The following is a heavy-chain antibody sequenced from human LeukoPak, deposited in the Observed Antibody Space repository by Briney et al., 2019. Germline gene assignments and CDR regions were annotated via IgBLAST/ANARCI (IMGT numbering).Heavy chain of an antibody. Sequence: SETLSLTCTVSGGSINGGNYYWTWLRQPAGKGLEWIGRISPSGSTNHNPSLTSRVTISVDTSKNQFSLQLNSVTPEDTAVYYCARSEQLGLGYYYYYMDVWGKGTTVTVSS. J-gene: IGHJ6*03. D-gene: IGHD3-16*01. CDR3: ARSEQLGLGYYYYYMDV. V-gene: IGHV4-61*02. CDR1: GGSINGGNYY. CDR2: ISPSGST.